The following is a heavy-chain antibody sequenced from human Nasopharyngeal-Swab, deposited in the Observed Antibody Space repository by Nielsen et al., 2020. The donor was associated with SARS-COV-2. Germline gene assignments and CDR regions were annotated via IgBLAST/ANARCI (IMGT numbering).Heavy chain of an antibody. CDR1: GGSFSGYS. Sequence: SETLSLTCAVYGGSFSGYSWNWVRQSPGKGLEWIGDINLGGSTNYNPSLKSRLTISVDTSKNQFSLKLRSVTAADTAVYYCARGRSSGWYHYYFDYWGQGTLVTVSS. CDR2: INLGGST. CDR3: ARGRSSGWYHYYFDY. J-gene: IGHJ4*02. D-gene: IGHD6-19*01. V-gene: IGHV4-34*01.